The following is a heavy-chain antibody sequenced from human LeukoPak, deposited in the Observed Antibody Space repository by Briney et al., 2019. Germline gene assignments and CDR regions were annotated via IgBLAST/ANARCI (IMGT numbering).Heavy chain of an antibody. D-gene: IGHD4-17*01. CDR3: AKGYGHNYYYMDV. CDR2: ISGSGGST. CDR1: GFTFSSYA. V-gene: IGHV3-23*01. J-gene: IGHJ6*03. Sequence: PGGSLRLSCAASGFTFSSYAMSWVRQAPGKGLEWVSAISGSGGSTYYADSVKGRFTISRDNSKNSLYLQMNSLRAEDTALYYCAKGYGHNYYYMDVWGKGTTVTVSS.